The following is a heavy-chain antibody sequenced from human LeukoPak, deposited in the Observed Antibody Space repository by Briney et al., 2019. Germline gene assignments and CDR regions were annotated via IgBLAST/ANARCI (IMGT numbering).Heavy chain of an antibody. V-gene: IGHV4-59*11. CDR2: IYYSGST. J-gene: IGHJ4*02. CDR3: ARGRYYDSSGYYFRFDY. D-gene: IGHD3-22*01. Sequence: PSETLSLTCTVSGGSISSHYWSWIRQPPGKGLEWIGYIYYSGSTNYNPSLKSRVTISVDTSKNQFSLKLSSVTAADTAVYYCARGRYYDSSGYYFRFDYWGQGTLVTVSS. CDR1: GGSISSHY.